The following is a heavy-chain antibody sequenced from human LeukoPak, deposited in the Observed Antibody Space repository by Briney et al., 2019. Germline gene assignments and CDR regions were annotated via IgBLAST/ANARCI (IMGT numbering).Heavy chain of an antibody. D-gene: IGHD1-26*01. CDR3: ARELVVGATTRDFDY. CDR1: GGSISSSSYY. CDR2: IYYSGST. J-gene: IGHJ4*02. V-gene: IGHV4-39*07. Sequence: SETLSLTCTVSGGSISSSSYYWGWIRQPPGKGLEWIGSIYYSGSTYYNPSLKSRVTISVDTSKNQFSLKLSFVTAADTAVYYCARELVVGATTRDFDYWGQGTLVTVSS.